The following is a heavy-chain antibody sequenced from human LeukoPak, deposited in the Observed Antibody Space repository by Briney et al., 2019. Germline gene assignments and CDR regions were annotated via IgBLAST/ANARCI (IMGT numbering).Heavy chain of an antibody. CDR3: ARDYYDSSGYYYGWFDP. Sequence: GGSLRLSCVASGFTFSSHGMNWVRQAPGKGLEWVSGIIPSGHTTYYADSVRGRFTISRDNAKNSLYLQMNSLRAEDTAVYYCARDYYDSSGYYYGWFDPWGQGTLVTVSS. D-gene: IGHD3-22*01. J-gene: IGHJ5*02. CDR2: IIPSGHTT. CDR1: GFTFSSHG. V-gene: IGHV3-48*04.